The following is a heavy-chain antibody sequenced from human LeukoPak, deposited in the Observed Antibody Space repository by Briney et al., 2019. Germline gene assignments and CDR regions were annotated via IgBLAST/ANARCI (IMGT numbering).Heavy chain of an antibody. V-gene: IGHV3-7*05. CDR3: ARASDPWLQLT. CDR2: IKQDGSEK. Sequence: QAGGSLRLSCAASGFTFSNYWRIWGRQAPGKGVEEVGNIKQDGSEKRNADSVRARLSISRDNAQPSLYLQMNSLRAEDTAVYYCARASDPWLQLTWGQGTLVTVSS. J-gene: IGHJ5*02. CDR1: GFTFSNYW. D-gene: IGHD5-24*01.